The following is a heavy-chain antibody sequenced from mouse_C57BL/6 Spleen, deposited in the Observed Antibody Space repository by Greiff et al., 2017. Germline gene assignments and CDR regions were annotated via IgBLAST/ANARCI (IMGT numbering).Heavy chain of an antibody. CDR2: INPNNGGT. CDR1: GYTFTDYY. D-gene: IGHD1-1*02. CDR3: ARGVYGNY. J-gene: IGHJ2*01. Sequence: VQLQQSGPELVKPGASVKISCKASGYTFTDYYMNWVKQSHGKSLEWIGDINPNNGGTSYNQKFKGKATLTVDKSSSTAYMELRSLTSEDSAVYYCARGVYGNYWGQGTTLTVSS. V-gene: IGHV1-26*01.